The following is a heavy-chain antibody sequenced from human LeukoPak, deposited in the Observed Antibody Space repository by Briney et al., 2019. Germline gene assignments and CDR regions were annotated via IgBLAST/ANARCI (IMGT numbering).Heavy chain of an antibody. Sequence: GGSLRLSRAASGFTFSSYAMSWVRQAPGKGLEWVSAISASGGGTYYADSVKGRFTISRDNSKNTLSLQMNSLRAEDTAVYYCAKVSNVYCSGGTCYWDYWGQGTLVTVSS. J-gene: IGHJ4*02. CDR2: ISASGGGT. CDR3: AKVSNVYCSGGTCYWDY. V-gene: IGHV3-23*01. D-gene: IGHD2-15*01. CDR1: GFTFSSYA.